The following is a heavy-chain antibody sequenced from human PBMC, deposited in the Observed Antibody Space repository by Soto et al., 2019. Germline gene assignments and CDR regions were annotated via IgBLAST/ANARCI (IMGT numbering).Heavy chain of an antibody. CDR3: ARDLTGYAMDV. Sequence: PGGSLRLSCVPSGFSISNHEMDWVRQAPGKGLEWVSCSDRTGRAIYYADSVKDRFIISRDNAKNSLYLQMNGLRAEDTAIYYCARDLTGYAMDVWGQGTTVTVSS. J-gene: IGHJ6*02. CDR2: SDRTGRAI. D-gene: IGHD3-9*01. CDR1: GFSISNHE. V-gene: IGHV3-48*03.